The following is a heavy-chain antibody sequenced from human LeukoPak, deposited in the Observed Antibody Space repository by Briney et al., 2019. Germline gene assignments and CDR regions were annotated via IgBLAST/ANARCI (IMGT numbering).Heavy chain of an antibody. D-gene: IGHD3-22*01. CDR3: AIMHGYYDGSGYWVQ. CDR2: ISPNADRT. Sequence: GGSLRLSCAASGFTFGSYAMSWVRQAPGKGVEWVSFISPNADRTSKADSVEGRFTISRDNPRNTLYLQMNSLRDDDTAVYYCAIMHGYYDGSGYWVQWGQGTLVTVSS. J-gene: IGHJ4*02. CDR1: GFTFGSYA. V-gene: IGHV3-23*01.